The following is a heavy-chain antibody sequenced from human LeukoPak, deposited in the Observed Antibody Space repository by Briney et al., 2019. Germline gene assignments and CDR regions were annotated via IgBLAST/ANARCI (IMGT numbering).Heavy chain of an antibody. V-gene: IGHV5-51*01. CDR3: ARPADYSDYLAVFVS. CDR2: FYSRDSDT. D-gene: IGHD4-11*01. Sequence: GESLKISRSSPGYNLPTYWNDWVRPMPGKGLEWMVIFYSRDSDTKYSRSFQGQVTISVDQSVYTAYLHWGSLKSSVIVLDCCARPADYSDYLAVFVSWGQGTQVTVSS. J-gene: IGHJ5*02. CDR1: GYNLPTYW.